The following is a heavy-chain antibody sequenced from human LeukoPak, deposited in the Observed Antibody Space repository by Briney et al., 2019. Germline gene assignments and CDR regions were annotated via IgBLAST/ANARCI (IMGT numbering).Heavy chain of an antibody. CDR2: ISYDGSNK. Sequence: WGSLRLSCAASGFTFSSYAMHWVRQAPGKGLEWVAVISYDGSNKYYADSVKGRFTISRDNAKNSLFLQMNSLRAEDTAVYYCARDGDSSGYGRYKYYFDYWGQGTLVTVSS. D-gene: IGHD3-22*01. J-gene: IGHJ4*02. V-gene: IGHV3-30*04. CDR1: GFTFSSYA. CDR3: ARDGDSSGYGRYKYYFDY.